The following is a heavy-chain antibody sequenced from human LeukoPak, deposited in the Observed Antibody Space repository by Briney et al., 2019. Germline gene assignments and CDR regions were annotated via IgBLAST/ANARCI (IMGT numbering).Heavy chain of an antibody. CDR1: GASIDTCS. J-gene: IGHJ4*02. CDR2: FFSGGPI. CDR3: ARGGAFYFAFDS. V-gene: IGHV4-4*07. Sequence: ASETLSLTCTVSGASIDTCSWTWIRQPAGKGLEWIGRFFSGGPIYYNPSLKSRVTMSVDSSKKQFSLKLASVTAADTAVYYCARGGAFYFAFDSWGQGTLVTVSS. D-gene: IGHD3-22*01.